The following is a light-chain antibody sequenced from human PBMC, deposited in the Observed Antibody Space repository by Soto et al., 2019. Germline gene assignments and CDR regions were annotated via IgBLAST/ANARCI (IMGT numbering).Light chain of an antibody. CDR3: QSYDSSLSGSVV. J-gene: IGLJ2*01. CDR1: SSXIGAGYD. Sequence: QSVLTQPPSVSGAPGQRVTISCTGSSSXIGAGYDVHWYQQLPGTAPKLLIYGNSNRPSGVPDRFSGSKSGTSASLAITGXXXXXXXXXXXQSYDSSLSGSVVFGGGTKLTVL. V-gene: IGLV1-40*01. CDR2: GNS.